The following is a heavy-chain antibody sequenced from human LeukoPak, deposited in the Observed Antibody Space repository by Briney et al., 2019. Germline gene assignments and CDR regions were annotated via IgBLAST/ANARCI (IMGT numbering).Heavy chain of an antibody. Sequence: GGSLRLSCAASGFTVSSNFMSWVRQAPGKGLECVSVIYSRGGTYYADSVQGRFTISRDASKNTLLLQMNSLRADDTAVYYCARKTDSSGSGDYWGQGTLVTVSS. CDR1: GFTVSSNF. V-gene: IGHV3-53*01. D-gene: IGHD3-22*01. J-gene: IGHJ4*02. CDR2: IYSRGGT. CDR3: ARKTDSSGSGDY.